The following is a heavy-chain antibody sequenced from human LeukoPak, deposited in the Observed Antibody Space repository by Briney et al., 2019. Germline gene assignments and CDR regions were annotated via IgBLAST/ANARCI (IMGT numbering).Heavy chain of an antibody. D-gene: IGHD5-12*01. CDR1: GGSINSFY. J-gene: IGHJ4*02. V-gene: IGHV4-59*01. Sequence: NTSETLSLTCTVAGGSINSFYWTWIRQPPGKGLEWIGYIYYSGSTNYNTSLKSRVTISVDTPKNQFSLKLSSVTAADTAVYYCARAGSGYDYYDYWGQGTLVTVSS. CDR2: IYYSGST. CDR3: ARAGSGYDYYDY.